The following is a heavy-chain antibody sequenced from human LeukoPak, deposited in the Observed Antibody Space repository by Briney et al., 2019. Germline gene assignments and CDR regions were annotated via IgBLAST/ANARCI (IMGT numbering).Heavy chain of an antibody. V-gene: IGHV1-2*02. Sequence: VASVKVSCKASGYTFTGYYMHWVRQAPGQGLEWMGWINPNSGGTNYAQKFQGRVTMTRDTSISTAYMELSRLRSDDTAVYYCARGITIFGVVYYYGMDVWGQGTTVTVSS. CDR3: ARGITIFGVVYYYGMDV. CDR2: INPNSGGT. D-gene: IGHD3-3*01. CDR1: GYTFTGYY. J-gene: IGHJ6*02.